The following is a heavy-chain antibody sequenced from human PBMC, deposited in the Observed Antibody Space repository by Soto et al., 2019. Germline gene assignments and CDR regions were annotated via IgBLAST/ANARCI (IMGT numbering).Heavy chain of an antibody. CDR2: ISGYKGNT. Sequence: QVQLVQSGAEVKKPGASVKVSCKASGYTFSSYGISWVRQAPGQGLEWMGWISGYKGNTNYAQKLQGRVTMTTDTSTSIAYMELRSLRSDDTAVYCCARDSAAYYYGSGSPNWFDPWGQGALVTVSS. CDR1: GYTFSSYG. J-gene: IGHJ5*02. D-gene: IGHD3-10*01. CDR3: ARDSAAYYYGSGSPNWFDP. V-gene: IGHV1-18*01.